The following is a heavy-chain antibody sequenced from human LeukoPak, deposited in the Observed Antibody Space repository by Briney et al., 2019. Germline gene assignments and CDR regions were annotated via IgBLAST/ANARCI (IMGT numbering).Heavy chain of an antibody. CDR1: GFTFSSYA. Sequence: GGSLRLSCAASGFTFSSYAMHWVRQAPGRGLEWVAVISYDGSNKYYADSVKGRFTISRDNSKNTLYLQMNSLRAEDTAVYYCAKDLSYHYSFERWGQGTLVTVSS. V-gene: IGHV3-30-3*01. J-gene: IGHJ4*02. CDR3: AKDLSYHYSFER. CDR2: ISYDGSNK. D-gene: IGHD3-16*01.